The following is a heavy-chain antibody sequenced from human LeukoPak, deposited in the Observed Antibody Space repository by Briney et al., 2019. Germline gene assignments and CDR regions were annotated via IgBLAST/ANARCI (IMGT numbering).Heavy chain of an antibody. CDR3: ARVRDGTMVRGVIEDAFDI. CDR1: GGTFSSYA. Sequence: SVKVSCKASGGTFSSYAISWVRQAPGQGLEWMGGIIPIFGTANYAQKFQGRVTITADESTSTAYMELSSLRSEDTAVYYCARVRDGTMVRGVIEDAFDIWGQGTMVTVSS. CDR2: IIPIFGTA. V-gene: IGHV1-69*13. D-gene: IGHD3-10*01. J-gene: IGHJ3*02.